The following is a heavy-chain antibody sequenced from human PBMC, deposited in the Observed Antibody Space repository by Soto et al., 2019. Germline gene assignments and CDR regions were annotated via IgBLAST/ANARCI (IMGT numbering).Heavy chain of an antibody. CDR2: IWYDGSNK. J-gene: IGHJ4*02. Sequence: GGSLRLSCAASGSTFSSYGMHWVRQAPGKGLEWVAVIWYDGSNKYYADSVKGRFTISRDNSKNTLYLQMNSLRAEDTAVYYCARDGTAVAARLDYWGQGTLVTVSS. D-gene: IGHD6-19*01. V-gene: IGHV3-33*01. CDR3: ARDGTAVAARLDY. CDR1: GSTFSSYG.